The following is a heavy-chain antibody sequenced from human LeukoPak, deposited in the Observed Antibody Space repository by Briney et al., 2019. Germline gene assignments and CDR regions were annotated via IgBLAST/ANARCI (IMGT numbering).Heavy chain of an antibody. CDR2: ISSSSSTT. J-gene: IGHJ4*02. V-gene: IGHV3-48*02. CDR3: ARVRDYGDYPPDY. Sequence: SGGSLRFTCAASGFTFSSYSMNWVRQAPGKGLEWVSYISSSSSTTYYADSVKGRFTISRDNAKNSLYLQMNSLRDEDTAVYYCARVRDYGDYPPDYWGQGTLVTVSS. D-gene: IGHD4-17*01. CDR1: GFTFSSYS.